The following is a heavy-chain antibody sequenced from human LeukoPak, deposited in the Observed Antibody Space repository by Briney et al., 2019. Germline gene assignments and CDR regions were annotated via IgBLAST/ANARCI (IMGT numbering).Heavy chain of an antibody. CDR1: GFTLSDYY. CDR3: ARDRDSSGSWEVNFDH. D-gene: IGHD6-13*01. CDR2: IKHDGSET. V-gene: IGHV3-7*01. J-gene: IGHJ4*02. Sequence: GGSLRLSCAASGFTLSDYYMTWIRQAPGKGLERVASIKHDGSETFYVDSVKGRFTISRDDAKNSLYLQMNSLRAEDTAVYYCARDRDSSGSWEVNFDHWGQGTLVAVSS.